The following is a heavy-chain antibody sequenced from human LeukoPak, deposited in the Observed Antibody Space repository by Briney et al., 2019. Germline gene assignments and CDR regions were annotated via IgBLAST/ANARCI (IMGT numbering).Heavy chain of an antibody. CDR3: ARSVSEWELPWSWFDP. CDR1: GYTFTRYA. CDR2: INPVNGNT. J-gene: IGHJ5*02. D-gene: IGHD1-26*01. Sequence: ASVKVSCKASGYTFTRYAMHWVRQAPGQRLEWMGWINPVNGNTEYSQNFQGRVTITRDTSASTAYMELSSLGSEDTAVYYCARSVSEWELPWSWFDPWGQGTLVTVSS. V-gene: IGHV1-3*01.